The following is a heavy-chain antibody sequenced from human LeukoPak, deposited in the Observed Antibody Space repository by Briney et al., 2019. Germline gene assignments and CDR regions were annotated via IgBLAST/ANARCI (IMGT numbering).Heavy chain of an antibody. Sequence: SETLCLTCTVSGGSNSSYFWSWVRQPPGEGLEGVGRFFTSGSTNYNPSLKSRVTMSVDTSKNQFSLKLSSVTAADTAVYYCARAGRSYQLLPYYYYGMDVWGQGTTVTVSS. V-gene: IGHV4-4*07. J-gene: IGHJ6*02. CDR3: ARAGRSYQLLPYYYYGMDV. CDR1: GGSNSSYF. CDR2: FFTSGST. D-gene: IGHD2-2*01.